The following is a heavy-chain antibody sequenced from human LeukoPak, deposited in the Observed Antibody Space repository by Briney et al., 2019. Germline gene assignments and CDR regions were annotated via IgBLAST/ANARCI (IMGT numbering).Heavy chain of an antibody. CDR3: ARSGSGGWIDH. J-gene: IGHJ4*02. CDR2: IYYSGST. V-gene: IGHV4-30-4*01. Sequence: SETLSLTCTVSGGSISSGDYYWSWIRQPPGKGLEWIGYIYYSGSTYYNPSLKSRVTISVDTSKNQFSLKLSSVTPEDTAVYYCARSGSGGWIDHWGQGTLVTVSS. CDR1: GGSISSGDYY. D-gene: IGHD6-19*01.